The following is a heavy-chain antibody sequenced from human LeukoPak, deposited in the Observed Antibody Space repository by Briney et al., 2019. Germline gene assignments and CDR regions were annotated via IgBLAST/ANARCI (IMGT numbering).Heavy chain of an antibody. CDR1: GGTFSSYA. J-gene: IGHJ5*02. CDR3: AREEGYYYDSSGYSWFDP. CDR2: IIPILGIA. Sequence: ASVKVSCKASGGTFSSYAISWVRQAPGQGLEWMGRIIPILGIANYAQKFQGRVTITADKSTSTAYMELSSLRSGDTAVYYCAREEGYYYDSSGYSWFDPWGQGTLVTVSS. V-gene: IGHV1-69*04. D-gene: IGHD3-22*01.